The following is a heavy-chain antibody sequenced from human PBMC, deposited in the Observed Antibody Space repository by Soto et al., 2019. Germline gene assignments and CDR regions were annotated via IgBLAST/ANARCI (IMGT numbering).Heavy chain of an antibody. J-gene: IGHJ6*02. D-gene: IGHD6-6*01. CDR2: ISSSSSTI. CDR3: ARDTEESFHSSSSDYYGMDV. V-gene: IGHV3-48*02. CDR1: GFTFSSYS. Sequence: GGSLRLSCAASGFTFSSYSMNWVRQAPGKGLEWVSYISSSSSTIYYADSVKGRFTISRDNAKNSLYPQMNSLRDEDTAVYYCARDTEESFHSSSSDYYGMDVWGQGTTVTVSS.